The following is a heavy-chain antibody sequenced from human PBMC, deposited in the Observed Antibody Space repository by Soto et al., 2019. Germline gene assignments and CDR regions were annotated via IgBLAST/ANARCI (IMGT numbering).Heavy chain of an antibody. J-gene: IGHJ6*02. CDR1: GFTFGDHA. CDR3: AKGLRIMVRKVIIPPQYYYGMDV. V-gene: IGHV3-23*01. CDR2: ISGNGGIT. Sequence: GGSLRLSCAASGFTFGDHAMSWVRQAPGKGLEWVSVISGNGGITYYEDSVKGRFTISRDNAKNTLYLQMNSLRAEDTAVYYCAKGLRIMVRKVIIPPQYYYGMDVWGQGTTVTVSS. D-gene: IGHD3-10*01.